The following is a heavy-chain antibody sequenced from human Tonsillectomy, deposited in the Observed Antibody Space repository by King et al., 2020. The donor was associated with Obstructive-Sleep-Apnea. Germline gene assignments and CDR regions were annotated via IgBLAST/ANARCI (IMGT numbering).Heavy chain of an antibody. CDR3: ARGGDGYTSYYFDY. CDR1: GGSISSGGYY. V-gene: IGHV4-31*03. Sequence: QLQESGPGLVKPSQTLSLTCTVSGGSISSGGYYWSWIRQHPGKGLEWIGYIYYSGSTYYNPSLKSRVTISVDTSKNQFSLKLSSVTAADTAVYHCARGGDGYTSYYFDYWGQGTLVTVSS. CDR2: IYYSGST. D-gene: IGHD5-24*01. J-gene: IGHJ4*02.